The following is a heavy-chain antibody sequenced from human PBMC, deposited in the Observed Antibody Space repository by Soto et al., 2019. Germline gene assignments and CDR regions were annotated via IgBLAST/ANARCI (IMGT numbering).Heavy chain of an antibody. Sequence: QVQLVQSGAEVKKPGASVKVSCKASGYTFTSYYMNWVRQAPGQGLEWLGILNPSGGYTTYAPTFLGILXXXXXXXXXXXXXXXXXXXXXXXXXXXXXXXXXXVXVTAPSDPSGQGTLVTVSS. CDR3: XXXXXXVXVTAPSDP. J-gene: IGHJ5*02. CDR2: LNPSGGYT. D-gene: IGHD2-21*02. V-gene: IGHV1-46*01. CDR1: GYTFTSYY.